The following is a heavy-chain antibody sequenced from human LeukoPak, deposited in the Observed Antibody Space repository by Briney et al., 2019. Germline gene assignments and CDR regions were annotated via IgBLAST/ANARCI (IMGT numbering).Heavy chain of an antibody. Sequence: GGSLRLSCAASGFTFSSYSMNWVRQAPGKGLEWVSYISSSSSTIYYADSVKGRFTISRDNAKNSLYLQMNSLRAEDTAVYYCARADSSSLFDYWGQGTLVTVSS. CDR2: ISSSSSTI. D-gene: IGHD6-13*01. CDR1: GFTFSSYS. J-gene: IGHJ4*02. CDR3: ARADSSSLFDY. V-gene: IGHV3-48*01.